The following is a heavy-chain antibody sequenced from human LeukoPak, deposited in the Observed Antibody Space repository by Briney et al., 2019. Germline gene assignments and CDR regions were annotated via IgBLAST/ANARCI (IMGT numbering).Heavy chain of an antibody. Sequence: GGSLRLSCAASRFTLYDFDMRRVPQAPGKEVERVSGINWNGGSIGYADSVRGRFTISRDNARNSLYLQMNSLRAEETDLYYCARIAMAGIGDGFDIWGQGTMVTVSS. CDR3: ARIAMAGIGDGFDI. CDR2: INWNGGSI. D-gene: IGHD6-19*01. CDR1: RFTLYDFD. J-gene: IGHJ3*02. V-gene: IGHV3-20*04.